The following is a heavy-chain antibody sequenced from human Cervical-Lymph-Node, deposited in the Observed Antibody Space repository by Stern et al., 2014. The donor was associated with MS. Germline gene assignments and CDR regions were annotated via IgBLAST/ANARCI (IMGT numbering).Heavy chain of an antibody. Sequence: EVQLVESGAEARKPGESLKISCKGSVDSFSGYWIGWGRQRPGKGLEWMGIIYPGESDTRYSPYFQGQVTMSADKSINPAYLQWSSLKASDTAIYYCARRIRDGYDWDAFNIWGQGTMVTVSS. J-gene: IGHJ3*02. CDR2: IYPGESDT. V-gene: IGHV5-51*03. D-gene: IGHD5-24*01. CDR3: ARRIRDGYDWDAFNI. CDR1: VDSFSGYW.